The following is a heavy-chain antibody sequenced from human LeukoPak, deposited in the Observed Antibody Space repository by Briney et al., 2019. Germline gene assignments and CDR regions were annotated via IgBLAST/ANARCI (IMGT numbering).Heavy chain of an antibody. J-gene: IGHJ4*02. CDR2: IYYSGST. V-gene: IGHV4-59*01. D-gene: IGHD3-22*01. CDR3: ARDHYYSDTSAYYV. CDR1: GGSIRNYY. Sequence: PSETLSLTCTVSGGSIRNYYWSWIRQPPGKGLEWIGYIYYSGSTNYNPSLKSRVTISVDTPKNQFSLKLNSVTAADTAVYYCARDHYYSDTSAYYVWGQGTLVTVSS.